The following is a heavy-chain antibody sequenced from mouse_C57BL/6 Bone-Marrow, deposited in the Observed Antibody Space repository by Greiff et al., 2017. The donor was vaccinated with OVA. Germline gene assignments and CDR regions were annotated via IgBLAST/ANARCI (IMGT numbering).Heavy chain of an antibody. CDR3: ARSRYGGSRHD. CDR1: GYAFTNYL. CDR2: INPGSGGT. V-gene: IGHV1-54*01. D-gene: IGHD1-1*01. J-gene: IGHJ2*01. Sequence: VQLQQSGAELVRPGTSVKLSCKASGYAFTNYLMEWVKQRPGRGLEWIGVINPGSGGTNYNEKFKGKATLTVDKPSSTPYMHLSSLTSEDSAVYCGARSRYGGSRHDGGQGTTVTVSS.